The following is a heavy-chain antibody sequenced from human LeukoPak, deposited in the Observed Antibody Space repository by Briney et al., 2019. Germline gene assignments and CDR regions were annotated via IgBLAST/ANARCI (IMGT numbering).Heavy chain of an antibody. D-gene: IGHD2-2*01. V-gene: IGHV3-23*01. CDR3: ATRGIVVVPSAKRRAEYFQH. Sequence: GGSLRLXCAASGFTFSSYAMSWVRQAPGKGLEWVSAISGSRGSTYYADSVKGRFTISRDNSKNTLYLQMNSLRAEDTAVYYCATRGIVVVPSAKRRAEYFQHWGQGTLVTVSS. J-gene: IGHJ1*01. CDR1: GFTFSSYA. CDR2: ISGSRGST.